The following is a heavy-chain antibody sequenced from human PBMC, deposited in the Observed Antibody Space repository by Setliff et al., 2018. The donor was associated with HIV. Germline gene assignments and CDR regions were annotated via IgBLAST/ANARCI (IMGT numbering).Heavy chain of an antibody. CDR2: TYYNGNI. CDR1: GGSLSSHY. J-gene: IGHJ4*02. V-gene: IGHV4-59*11. D-gene: IGHD3-3*01. CDR3: AKKGVGYYMPFDY. Sequence: PSETLSLTCTISGGSLSSHYWSWIRQSPRGGLEWIGYTYYNGNINYNPSLKSRVTISVATSKTQFSLRLTSVTAADTAVYYCAKKGVGYYMPFDYWGQGILVTVSS.